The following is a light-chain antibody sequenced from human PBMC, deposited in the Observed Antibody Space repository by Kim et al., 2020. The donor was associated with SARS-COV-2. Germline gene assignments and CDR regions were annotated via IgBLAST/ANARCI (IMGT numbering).Light chain of an antibody. CDR2: DVS. Sequence: GQSITISCTGTCSDIGAYAYVSWYQQYPGKAPRLIIHDVSERPSGISNRFSGSRSGNTASLTISGLQAEDEADYHCSSYTSSSTWVFGGGTQLTVL. CDR1: CSDIGAYAY. CDR3: SSYTSSSTWV. V-gene: IGLV2-14*03. J-gene: IGLJ3*02.